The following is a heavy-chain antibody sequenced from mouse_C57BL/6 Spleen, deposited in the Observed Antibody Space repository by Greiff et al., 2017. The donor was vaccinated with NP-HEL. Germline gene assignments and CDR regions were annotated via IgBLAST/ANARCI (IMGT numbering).Heavy chain of an antibody. CDR2: INPGSGGT. J-gene: IGHJ2*01. Sequence: QVQLQQSGAELVRPGTSVKVSCKASGYAFTNYLIEWVKQRPGQGLEWIGVINPGSGGTNYNEKFKGKATLTADKSSSTAYMQLSSLTSEDSAVYYCTREAYSPFDYWGQGTTLTVSS. CDR3: TREAYSPFDY. CDR1: GYAFTNYL. D-gene: IGHD2-12*01. V-gene: IGHV1-54*01.